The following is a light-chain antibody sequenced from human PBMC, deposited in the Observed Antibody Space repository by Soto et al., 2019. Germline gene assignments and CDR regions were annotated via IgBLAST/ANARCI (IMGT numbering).Light chain of an antibody. Sequence: DIQMTQSPSTLSASVGDSVTITCRASQTISSWLAWYQQKPGKAPKLLIYKASTLKSGVPSRFSGSGSGTEFTLTISSLQSEDFAVYYCQQYNNWPPTFGQGTKVDIK. CDR1: QTISSW. V-gene: IGKV1-5*03. CDR2: KAS. J-gene: IGKJ1*01. CDR3: QQYNNWPPT.